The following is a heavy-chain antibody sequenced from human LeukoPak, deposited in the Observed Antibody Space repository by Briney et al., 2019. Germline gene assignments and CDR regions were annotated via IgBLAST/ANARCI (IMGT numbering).Heavy chain of an antibody. V-gene: IGHV3-7*01. Sequence: GGSLRLSCAVSGFTFSRYWMTWVRQAPGKGLEWVANIKKDGSEKYYVDSVKGRFTISRDNAKPSLYLQMNSLRAEDTAVYYCARHLSGVTGYTYGRGIDYWGQGTLVTVSS. D-gene: IGHD5-18*01. CDR2: IKKDGSEK. CDR1: GFTFSRYW. J-gene: IGHJ4*02. CDR3: ARHLSGVTGYTYGRGIDY.